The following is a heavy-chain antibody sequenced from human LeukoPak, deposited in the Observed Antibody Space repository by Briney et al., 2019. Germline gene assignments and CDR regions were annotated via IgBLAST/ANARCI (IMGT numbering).Heavy chain of an antibody. CDR1: GFTFSTYV. V-gene: IGHV3-23*01. Sequence: PGGSLRLSCVTSGFTFSTYVMSWVRKFPGKGLEWLSSIGTSGATTTYADSVKGRFTISRDNSENTLYLQMNNLRVEDTAEYYCARIERCDYWGQGTLVTVSS. CDR2: IGTSGATT. J-gene: IGHJ4*02. CDR3: ARIERCDY.